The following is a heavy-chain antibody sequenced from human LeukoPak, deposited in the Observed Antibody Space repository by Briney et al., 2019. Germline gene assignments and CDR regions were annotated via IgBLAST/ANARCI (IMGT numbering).Heavy chain of an antibody. D-gene: IGHD3-22*01. Sequence: GASVKVSCKASGFTFTSSAMQWVRQARGQRLEWIGWIVVGSGNTNYAQKFQERVTITRDMSTSTAYMELSSRRSEDTAVYYCAXXXXXXXXXSGYYNFDYWGQGTLVTVSS. J-gene: IGHJ4*02. CDR1: GFTFTSSA. V-gene: IGHV1-58*02. CDR2: IVVGSGNT. CDR3: AXXXXXXXXXSGYYNFDY.